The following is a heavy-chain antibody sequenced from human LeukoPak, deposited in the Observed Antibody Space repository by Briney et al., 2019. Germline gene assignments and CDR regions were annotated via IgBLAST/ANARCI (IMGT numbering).Heavy chain of an antibody. Sequence: GGSLRLSCAASGFTFSSYAMSWVRQAPGKGLEWVSAISGSGGSTYYADSVKGRFTISRDNSKNTLYLQMNSLRAEDTAVYYCAKSVYYYDSSGYSHWGQGILVTVSS. CDR3: AKSVYYYDSSGYSH. D-gene: IGHD3-22*01. CDR2: ISGSGGST. CDR1: GFTFSSYA. V-gene: IGHV3-23*01. J-gene: IGHJ4*02.